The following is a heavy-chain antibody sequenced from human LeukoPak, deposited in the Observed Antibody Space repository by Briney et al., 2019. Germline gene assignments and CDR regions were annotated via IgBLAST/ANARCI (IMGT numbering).Heavy chain of an antibody. CDR2: FDPEDGET. V-gene: IGHV1-24*01. CDR1: GYTLTELS. CDR3: ATVSGWSYYFDY. D-gene: IGHD6-19*01. Sequence: ASVKVSCKVSGYTLTELSMHRVRQAPGKGLEWMGGFDPEDGETIYAQKFQGRVTMTEDTSTDTAYMELGSLRSEDTAVYYCATVSGWSYYFDYWGQGTLVTVSS. J-gene: IGHJ4*02.